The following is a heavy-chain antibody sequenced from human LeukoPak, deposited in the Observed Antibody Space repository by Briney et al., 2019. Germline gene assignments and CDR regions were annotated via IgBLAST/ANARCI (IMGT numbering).Heavy chain of an antibody. D-gene: IGHD3-10*02. J-gene: IGHJ6*04. CDR1: GFTFSSYS. V-gene: IGHV3-21*01. CDR3: AELGITMIGGV. Sequence: GGSLRLSCAASGFTFSSYSMNWVRQAPGKGLEWVSFISRSSNYIYYADSVKGRFTISRDNAKNSLYLQMNSLRAEDTAVYYCAELGITMIGGVWGKGTTVTISS. CDR2: ISRSSNYI.